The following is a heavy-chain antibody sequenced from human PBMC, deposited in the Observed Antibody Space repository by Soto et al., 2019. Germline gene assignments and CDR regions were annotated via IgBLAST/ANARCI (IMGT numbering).Heavy chain of an antibody. CDR1: GGTLSDHG. Sequence: QVQLEQSGAEVKKPGSSVKVSCKASGGTLSDHGVAWLRQAPGQGLEWMGGTIPVFNTAKYAQKFQGRVTVTADKFTNIAYMELSSLRSEDTAFYFCARGVYGSGNYYTGPSACAIWGQGTMVIVSS. J-gene: IGHJ3*02. V-gene: IGHV1-69*06. CDR3: ARGVYGSGNYYTGPSACAI. D-gene: IGHD3-10*01. CDR2: TIPVFNTA.